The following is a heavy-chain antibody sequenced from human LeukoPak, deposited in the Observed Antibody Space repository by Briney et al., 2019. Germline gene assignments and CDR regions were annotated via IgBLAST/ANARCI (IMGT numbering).Heavy chain of an antibody. V-gene: IGHV1-2*04. J-gene: IGHJ4*02. CDR3: ARGAILWFGESSYFDY. CDR1: GYTFTGYY. CDR2: INPNSGGT. D-gene: IGHD3-10*01. Sequence: ASVKVSCKASGYTFTGYYMHWVRQAPGQGLEWMGWINPNSGGTNYAQKFQGWVTMTRDTSISTAYMELSRLRSDDTAVYYCARGAILWFGESSYFDYWGQGTLVTVSS.